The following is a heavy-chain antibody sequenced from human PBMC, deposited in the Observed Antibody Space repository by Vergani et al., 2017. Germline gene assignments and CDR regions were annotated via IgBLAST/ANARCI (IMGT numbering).Heavy chain of an antibody. CDR3: ARFRGVRGVITTYYFDY. Sequence: EVQLVESGGGLVPPGGSLRLSCAASGFTFSSYSMNWVRQAPGKGLEWVSSISSSSSYIYYADSVKGRFTISRANAKNSLYLQMNSLRAEDTAVYYCARFRGVRGVITTYYFDYWGQGTLVTVSS. J-gene: IGHJ4*02. CDR2: ISSSSSYI. V-gene: IGHV3-21*01. D-gene: IGHD3-10*01. CDR1: GFTFSSYS.